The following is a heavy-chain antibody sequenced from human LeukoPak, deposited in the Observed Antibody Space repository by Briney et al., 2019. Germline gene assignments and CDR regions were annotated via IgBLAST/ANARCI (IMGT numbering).Heavy chain of an antibody. Sequence: GSSVTVSCKASGYTFTRYEINGVGQATGQGLEWMGWMNPNSGNTGYAQRFQGRVTMTRNTSISTAYMELSSLRSDDTAVYYCARDSRGWYHWFDPWGQGTLVTVSS. CDR2: MNPNSGNT. D-gene: IGHD6-19*01. V-gene: IGHV1-8*01. CDR3: ARDSRGWYHWFDP. CDR1: GYTFTRYE. J-gene: IGHJ5*02.